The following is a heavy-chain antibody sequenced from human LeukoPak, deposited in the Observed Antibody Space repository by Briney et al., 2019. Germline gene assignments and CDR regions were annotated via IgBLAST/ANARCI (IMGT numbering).Heavy chain of an antibody. J-gene: IGHJ4*02. D-gene: IGHD5-18*01. CDR3: TTEGRYSYGSNDY. V-gene: IGHV3-15*01. CDR1: GFTFSSYA. CDR2: IKSKTDGGTT. Sequence: PGGSLRLSCAASGFTFSSYAMSWVRQAPGKGLEWVGRIKSKTDGGTTDYAAPVKGRFTISRDDSKNTLYLQINSLKTEDTAVYYCTTEGRYSYGSNDYWGQGTLVTVSS.